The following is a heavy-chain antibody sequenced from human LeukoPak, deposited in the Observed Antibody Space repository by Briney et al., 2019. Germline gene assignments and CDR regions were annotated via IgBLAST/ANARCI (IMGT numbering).Heavy chain of an antibody. J-gene: IGHJ4*02. CDR3: ARGTVTTSNFDY. D-gene: IGHD4-11*01. Sequence: GGSLRLSCAASGFTFDDYGMSWVRQAPGKGLEWVSGINWNGGSTGYADSVKGRFTISRDNAKSSLYLQMNSLRAEDTALYYCARGTVTTSNFDYWGQGTLVTVSS. CDR2: INWNGGST. V-gene: IGHV3-20*04. CDR1: GFTFDDYG.